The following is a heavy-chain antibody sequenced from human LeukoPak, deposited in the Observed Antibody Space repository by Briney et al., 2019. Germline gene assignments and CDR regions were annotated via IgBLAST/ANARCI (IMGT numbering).Heavy chain of an antibody. V-gene: IGHV1-69*04. CDR1: GGIFSTYA. J-gene: IGHJ4*02. CDR2: IIPILGTA. Sequence: PGASVKVFCKASGGIFSTYAISWVRQAPGQGLEWMGRIIPILGTADYAQKFQGRLTITADKSTSTAYMELSSLRSEDTAVYYCARVDRDAEEGFDSWGQGFLVTVSS. D-gene: IGHD5-24*01. CDR3: ARVDRDAEEGFDS.